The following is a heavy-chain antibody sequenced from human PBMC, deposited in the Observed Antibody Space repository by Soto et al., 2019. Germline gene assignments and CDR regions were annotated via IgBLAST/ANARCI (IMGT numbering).Heavy chain of an antibody. J-gene: IGHJ4*02. Sequence: VGSLRLSCAPSGFIFSNYAMSWVRQARGKGLEWVSAISGSGADTHYTESVKGRFTISRDNFKNTLYLQMNSLRAEDTAVYYCAKDTGRGGGSVFDYWGQGTLVTVSS. CDR1: GFIFSNYA. V-gene: IGHV3-23*01. D-gene: IGHD2-15*01. CDR2: ISGSGADT. CDR3: AKDTGRGGGSVFDY.